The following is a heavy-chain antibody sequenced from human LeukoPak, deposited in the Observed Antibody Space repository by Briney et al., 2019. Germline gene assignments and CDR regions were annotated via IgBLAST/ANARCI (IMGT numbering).Heavy chain of an antibody. CDR1: GFTFSRYA. CDR3: ANARVLRYFDWFGSFDS. Sequence: PGGSLRLSCAASGFTFSRYAMHWVRQAPGKGLEWVAVISYNGRNKDYADSVKGRFTISRDNSKNTLYLQMNSLRAEDTAVYYCANARVLRYFDWFGSFDSWGQGTLVTVSS. V-gene: IGHV3-30*04. J-gene: IGHJ4*02. D-gene: IGHD3-9*01. CDR2: ISYNGRNK.